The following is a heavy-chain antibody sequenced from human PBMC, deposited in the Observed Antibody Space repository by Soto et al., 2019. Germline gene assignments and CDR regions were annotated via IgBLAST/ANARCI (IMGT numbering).Heavy chain of an antibody. Sequence: SSETLSLTCTVSGGSISSGDYYWSWIRQPPGKGLEWIGYIYYSGSTYYNPSLKSRVTISVDTSKNQFSLKLSSVTAADTAVYYCARSGQDAVVPAALYDYWGQGTLVTVSS. D-gene: IGHD2-2*01. V-gene: IGHV4-30-4*01. CDR3: ARSGQDAVVPAALYDY. CDR1: GGSISSGDYY. J-gene: IGHJ4*02. CDR2: IYYSGST.